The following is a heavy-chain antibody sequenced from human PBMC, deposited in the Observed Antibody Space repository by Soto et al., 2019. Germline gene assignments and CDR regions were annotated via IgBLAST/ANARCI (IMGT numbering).Heavy chain of an antibody. Sequence: QVQLQQWGAGLLKPSETLSLTCAVYGGSFTGYYWSWLRQPPGKGPEWNGEINHRGSTKYNPSLENRVTISVDTSKNQFSLKLNSVSAADTAVYYCARTGGMDLWSQGATVTVSS. CDR1: GGSFTGYY. V-gene: IGHV4-34*01. CDR2: INHRGST. J-gene: IGHJ6*02. CDR3: ARTGGMDL.